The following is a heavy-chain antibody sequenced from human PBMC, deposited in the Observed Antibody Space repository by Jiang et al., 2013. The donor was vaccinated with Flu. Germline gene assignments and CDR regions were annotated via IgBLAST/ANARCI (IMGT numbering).Heavy chain of an antibody. J-gene: IGHJ4*02. CDR2: ISGSGGST. V-gene: IGHV3-23*01. D-gene: IGHD4-11*01. Sequence: VQAVGVWGGLVQPGGSLRLSCAASGFTFSSYAMSWVRQAPGKGLEWVSAISGSGGSTYYADSVKGRFTISRDNSKNTLYLQMNSLRAEDTAVYYCAKDRRVLXTVTTLGVYYFDYWGQGTLVTVSS. CDR1: GFTFSSYA. CDR3: AKDRRVLXTVTTLGVYYFDY.